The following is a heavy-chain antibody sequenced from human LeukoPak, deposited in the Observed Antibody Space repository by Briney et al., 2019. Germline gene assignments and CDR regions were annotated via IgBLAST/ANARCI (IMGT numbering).Heavy chain of an antibody. CDR3: ASLAVPAAMVYYYYGMDV. CDR1: GFTFSSYA. J-gene: IGHJ6*02. V-gene: IGHV3-23*01. CDR2: ISGSGGST. Sequence: PGGSLRLSCAASGFTFSSYAMSWVRQAPGKGLEWVSAISGSGGSTYYADSVKGRFTISRDNSKNTLYLQMNSLRAEDTAVYYCASLAVPAAMVYYYYGMDVWGQGTTVTVSS. D-gene: IGHD2-2*01.